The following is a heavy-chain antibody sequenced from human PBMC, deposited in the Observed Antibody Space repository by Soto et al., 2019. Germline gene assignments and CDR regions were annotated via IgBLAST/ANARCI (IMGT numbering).Heavy chain of an antibody. Sequence: QVQLVQSGAEVKKPGASVKVSCKASGYTFTSYGISWVRQAPGQGLEWMGWISAYNGNTNYAQKLQGRVTMTTDTSTSTADMELRSRRSDDTAVYYCARDLSGDYSFIPFFDYLGQGTLVTVSS. CDR2: ISAYNGNT. CDR1: GYTFTSYG. J-gene: IGHJ4*02. D-gene: IGHD4-17*01. CDR3: ARDLSGDYSFIPFFDY. V-gene: IGHV1-18*01.